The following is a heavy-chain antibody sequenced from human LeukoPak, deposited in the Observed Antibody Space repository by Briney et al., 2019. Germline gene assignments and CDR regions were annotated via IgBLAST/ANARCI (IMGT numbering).Heavy chain of an antibody. D-gene: IGHD4-17*01. CDR1: GFTFSDYY. J-gene: IGHJ4*02. V-gene: IGHV3-11*01. CDR3: ERPRGYGDYGPDY. CDR2: ISNTGSTI. Sequence: GGSLRLSCAASGFTFSDYYMSWIRQAPGKGLEWVSYISNTGSTIYYADSVKGRFTISRDSAKNSLYLQMNSLRVEDTAVYYCERPRGYGDYGPDYWGQGTLVTVSS.